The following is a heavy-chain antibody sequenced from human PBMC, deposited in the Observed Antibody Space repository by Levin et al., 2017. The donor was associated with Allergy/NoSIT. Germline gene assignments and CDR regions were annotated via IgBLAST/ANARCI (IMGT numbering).Heavy chain of an antibody. CDR1: GFTFSNYA. Sequence: PGESLKISCAASGFTFSNYAMTWVRQAPGKGLEWVSAVSGAGGSTYYAASVKGRLTISRDNSKNTLYLQMTGLRADDTAIYVCATSQDQHITVVPTPEWGGHYFDYWGQGALVTVSS. V-gene: IGHV3-23*01. D-gene: IGHD3-10*01. CDR2: VSGAGGST. CDR3: ATSQDQHITVVPTPEWGGHYFDY. J-gene: IGHJ4*02.